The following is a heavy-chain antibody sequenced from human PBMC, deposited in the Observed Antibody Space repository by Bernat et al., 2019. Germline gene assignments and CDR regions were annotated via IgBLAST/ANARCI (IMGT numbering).Heavy chain of an antibody. Sequence: QVQLQESGPGLVKPSETLSLTCAVSGYSISSGYYWGWIRQPPGKGLGWIGSIYHSGSTYYNPSLKSRVPISIDTSRTKFPLKLSSVTAADTAMYDCARVASLRVRVGWLDSWGQGTLVTVSS. V-gene: IGHV4-38-2*01. D-gene: IGHD3-10*01. CDR1: GYSISSGYY. J-gene: IGHJ5*01. CDR3: ARVASLRVRVGWLDS. CDR2: IYHSGST.